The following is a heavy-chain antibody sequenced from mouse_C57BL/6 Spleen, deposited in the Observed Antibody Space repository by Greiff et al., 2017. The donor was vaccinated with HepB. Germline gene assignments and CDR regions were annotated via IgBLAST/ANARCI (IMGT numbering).Heavy chain of an antibody. V-gene: IGHV1-64*01. CDR1: GYTFTSYW. CDR3: ASITTVVDPFAY. Sequence: QVQLKQPGAELVKPGASVKLSCKASGYTFTSYWMHWVKQRPGQGLEWIGMIHPNSGSTNYNEKFKSKATLTVDKSSSTAYMQLSSLTSEDSAVYYCASITTVVDPFAYWGQGTLVTVSA. CDR2: IHPNSGST. J-gene: IGHJ3*01. D-gene: IGHD1-1*01.